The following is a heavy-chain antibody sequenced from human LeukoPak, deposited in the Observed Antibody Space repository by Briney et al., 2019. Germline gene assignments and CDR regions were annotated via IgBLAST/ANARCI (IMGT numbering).Heavy chain of an antibody. Sequence: SETLSLTCTVSGGSISSSSYYWGWIRQPPGKGLEWIGSIYYSGSTYYNPSLKSRVTISVDTSKNQFSLKLSSVTAADTAVYYCARVMNGAARVDPWGQGTLVTVSS. CDR3: ARVMNGAARVDP. D-gene: IGHD6-6*01. CDR2: IYYSGST. V-gene: IGHV4-39*07. J-gene: IGHJ5*02. CDR1: GGSISSSSYY.